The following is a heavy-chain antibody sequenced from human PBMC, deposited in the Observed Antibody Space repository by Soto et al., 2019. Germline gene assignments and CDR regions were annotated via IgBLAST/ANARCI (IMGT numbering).Heavy chain of an antibody. D-gene: IGHD3-22*01. CDR2: IYPGDSDT. Sequence: GESLKISCKGSGYSFTSYWSGWVRQMPGKGLEWMGIIYPGDSDTRYSPSFQGQVTISADKSISTAYLQWSSLKASDTAMYYCARPNYYDSSGYLLDAFDIWGQGTMVTVSS. J-gene: IGHJ3*02. V-gene: IGHV5-51*01. CDR3: ARPNYYDSSGYLLDAFDI. CDR1: GYSFTSYW.